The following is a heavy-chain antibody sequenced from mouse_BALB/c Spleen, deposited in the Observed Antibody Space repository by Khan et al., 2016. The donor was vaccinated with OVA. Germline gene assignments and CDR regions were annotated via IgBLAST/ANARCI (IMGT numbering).Heavy chain of an antibody. D-gene: IGHD1-1*01. CDR3: ARRGLSYYGSGFDYYAMDY. Sequence: QVRLQQSGPELVKPGASVRISCKASGYTFTSYYIHWVKQRPGQGLEWIGWIFPGNVNVKYNENFKGKATLTADKSSSTAYMQLSSLTSEDSAVYCCARRGLSYYGSGFDYYAMDYWGQGTSVTVSS. J-gene: IGHJ4*01. V-gene: IGHV1S56*01. CDR2: IFPGNVNV. CDR1: GYTFTSYY.